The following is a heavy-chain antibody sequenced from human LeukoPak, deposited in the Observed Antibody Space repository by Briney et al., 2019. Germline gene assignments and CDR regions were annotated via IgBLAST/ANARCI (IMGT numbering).Heavy chain of an antibody. Sequence: GGSLRLSCVASGFTFSSYNMNWVRQAPGKGLEWVSSISSSSRYIYYTDSVKGRFTISRDNAKNSLYLQMNSLRAEDTAVYYCARGSRFGVVERDAFDIWGQGTMVTVSS. CDR3: ARGSRFGVVERDAFDI. J-gene: IGHJ3*02. CDR2: ISSSSRYI. D-gene: IGHD3-3*01. CDR1: GFTFSSYN. V-gene: IGHV3-21*01.